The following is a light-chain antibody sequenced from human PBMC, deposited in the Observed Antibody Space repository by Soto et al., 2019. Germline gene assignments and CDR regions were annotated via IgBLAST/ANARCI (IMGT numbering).Light chain of an antibody. CDR3: QQYYSYPPSFT. CDR2: SAS. CDR1: QDISNS. J-gene: IGKJ3*01. Sequence: AIRMTQSPSSFSASTGDRVTITCRASQDISNSLAWYQQKPGKAPNLLIYSASTLQSGVPSRFRGSGSGTDFTLTISGLQSEDFATYYCQQYYSYPPSFTFGPGTKVEI. V-gene: IGKV1-8*01.